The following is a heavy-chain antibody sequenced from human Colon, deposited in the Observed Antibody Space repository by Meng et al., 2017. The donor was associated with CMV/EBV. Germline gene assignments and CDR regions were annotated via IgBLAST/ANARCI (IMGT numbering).Heavy chain of an antibody. J-gene: IGHJ5*02. D-gene: IGHD6-19*01. V-gene: IGHV3-33*01. CDR1: GFRFSDYG. Sequence: SGFRFSDYGFHWVRQSPGKGLEWVADIWSDGRATYYADSVSGRFTISRDDFRSTSYLQMNSLRAEDTAVYYCARDLAVGRIWFDPWGQGTLVTVSS. CDR2: IWSDGRAT. CDR3: ARDLAVGRIWFDP.